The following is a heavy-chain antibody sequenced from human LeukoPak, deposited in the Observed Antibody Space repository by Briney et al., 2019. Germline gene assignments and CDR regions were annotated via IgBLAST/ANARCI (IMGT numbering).Heavy chain of an antibody. CDR1: GFTFSSYA. CDR3: AKERNIVVVVAATN. V-gene: IGHV3-23*01. J-gene: IGHJ4*02. CDR2: IGGSGGST. D-gene: IGHD2-15*01. Sequence: QPGGSLRLSCAASGFTFSSYAMSWVRQAPGKGLEWVSAIGGSGGSTYYADSVKGRFTISRDNSKNTLYLQMNSLRAEDTAVYYCAKERNIVVVVAATNWGQGTLVAVSS.